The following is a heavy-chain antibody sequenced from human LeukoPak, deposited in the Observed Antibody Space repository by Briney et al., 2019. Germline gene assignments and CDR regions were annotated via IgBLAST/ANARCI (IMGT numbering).Heavy chain of an antibody. D-gene: IGHD3-10*01. CDR3: AIGFSYLRIFDI. J-gene: IGHJ3*02. V-gene: IGHV1-69*13. CDR2: IIPIFGTA. CDR1: GGTFSSYA. Sequence: SVKVSCTASGGTFSSYAISWVRQAPGQGLEWMGGIIPIFGTANYAQKFQGRVTITADESTSTAYMELSSLRSEDTAVYYCAIGFSYLRIFDIWGQGTMVTVSS.